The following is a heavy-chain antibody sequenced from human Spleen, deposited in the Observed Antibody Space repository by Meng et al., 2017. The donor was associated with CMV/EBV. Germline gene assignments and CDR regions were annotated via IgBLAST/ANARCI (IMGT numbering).Heavy chain of an antibody. CDR1: GGSVTSSRTH. J-gene: IGHJ6*02. CDR3: ARDRLSDYSDIPMDV. CDR2: ISFIGST. D-gene: IGHD4-17*01. Sequence: SETLSLTCTVSGGSVTSSRTHWTWIRQPPGKGLEWIGYISFIGSTNYNPSLKSRVTISLDTSKNEFSLKVRSMTAADTAVYYCARDRLSDYSDIPMDVWGQGTTVTVSS. V-gene: IGHV4-61*01.